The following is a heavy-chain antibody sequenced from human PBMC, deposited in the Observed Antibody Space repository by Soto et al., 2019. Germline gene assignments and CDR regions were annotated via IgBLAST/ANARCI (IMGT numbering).Heavy chain of an antibody. V-gene: IGHV3-48*01. CDR1: GFTFSSYS. Sequence: EVQLVESGGGLVQPGGSLRLSCAASGFTFSSYSMNWVRQAPGKGLEWVSYISSSSSTIYYADSVKCRFTISRDNAKNSLYLQMNSLRAEDTAVYYCARDAGSGWYASGFYFDYWGQGTLVTVSS. D-gene: IGHD6-19*01. CDR2: ISSSSSTI. CDR3: ARDAGSGWYASGFYFDY. J-gene: IGHJ4*02.